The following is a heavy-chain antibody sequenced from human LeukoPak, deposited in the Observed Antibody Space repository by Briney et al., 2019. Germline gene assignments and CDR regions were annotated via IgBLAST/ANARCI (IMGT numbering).Heavy chain of an antibody. CDR1: GYTFTSYY. V-gene: IGHV1-46*01. CDR2: INPSGGST. J-gene: IGHJ6*02. Sequence: ASVKVSCKASGYTFTSYYMHWVRQAPGPGLEWMGIINPSGGSTSYAQKFQGRVTMTRDTSTSTVYMELSSLRSEDTAVYYCARAQGRPDPIYYYYYGMDVWGQGTTVTVSS. CDR3: ARAQGRPDPIYYYYYGMDV.